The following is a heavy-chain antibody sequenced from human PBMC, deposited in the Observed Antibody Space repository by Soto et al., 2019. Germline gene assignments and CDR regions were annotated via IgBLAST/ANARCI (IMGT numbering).Heavy chain of an antibody. J-gene: IGHJ6*02. CDR3: ARDMSGGTYNYYCGMDV. CDR1: GFTFSSYA. Sequence: EVQLLESGGGLGQPGGSLRLSCAASGFTFSSYAMTWVRQAPGRGLEWVSAISGTGSPTYYADSVKGRFTISRDNSKNSLYLQMNSRRADDTAVYSCARDMSGGTYNYYCGMDVWGQGTTVTVSS. CDR2: ISGTGSPT. V-gene: IGHV3-23*01. D-gene: IGHD1-26*01.